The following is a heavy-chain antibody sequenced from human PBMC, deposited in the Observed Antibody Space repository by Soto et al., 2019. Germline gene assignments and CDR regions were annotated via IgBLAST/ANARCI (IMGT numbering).Heavy chain of an antibody. J-gene: IGHJ4*02. Sequence: EVQLVESGGGLVQPGGSLRLSCAASGFTFNNYWMSWVRQAPGKGLEWVANINLDGSEKYYVGAVKGRFTISRDNAKNSLYLHMNSLRAEDTAVYYCARHYYDILTGSLNYFDYWGQGTLVTVSS. CDR2: INLDGSEK. CDR1: GFTFNNYW. V-gene: IGHV3-7*01. CDR3: ARHYYDILTGSLNYFDY. D-gene: IGHD3-9*01.